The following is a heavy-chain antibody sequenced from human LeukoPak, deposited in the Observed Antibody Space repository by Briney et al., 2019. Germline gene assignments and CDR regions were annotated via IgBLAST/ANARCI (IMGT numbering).Heavy chain of an antibody. CDR1: GFTFSSYA. Sequence: GVSLRLSCAASGFTFSSYAMSWVPQAPGKGLEWVSAISGSGGSTYYADSVKGRFTISRDNYKNTLYLQMNSLRAEDTAVYYCAKVVRFAFDYWGQGTLVTVSS. CDR3: AKVVRFAFDY. V-gene: IGHV3-23*01. CDR2: ISGSGGST. J-gene: IGHJ4*02. D-gene: IGHD6-6*01.